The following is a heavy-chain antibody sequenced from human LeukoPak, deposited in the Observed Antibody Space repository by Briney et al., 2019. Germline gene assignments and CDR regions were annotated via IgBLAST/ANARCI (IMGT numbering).Heavy chain of an antibody. D-gene: IGHD1-26*01. CDR1: GGSISSYY. V-gene: IGHV4-59*01. CDR2: IYYSGST. Sequence: SETLSLTCTVSGGSISSYYWSWIRQPPGKGPEWIGYIYYSGSTNYNPSLKSRVTISVDTSKNQFSLKLSSVTAADTAVYYCARGIVGATSYFDYWGQGTLVTVSS. CDR3: ARGIVGATSYFDY. J-gene: IGHJ4*02.